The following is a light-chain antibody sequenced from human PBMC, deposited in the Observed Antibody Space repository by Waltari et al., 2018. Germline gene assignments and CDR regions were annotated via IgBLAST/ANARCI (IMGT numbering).Light chain of an antibody. J-gene: IGKJ4*01. CDR2: DAT. V-gene: IGKV3-11*01. CDR3: QQRFDWPLT. CDR1: QNVRTF. Sequence: DIVLTQSPATLSLSPGERATLPCRASQNVRTFLAWYQQKPGQAPRLLTYDATIRAIGIPAWFSGSGSGTDFTLTISSLEPEDCAVYYCQQRFDWPLTFGGGTKVEIK.